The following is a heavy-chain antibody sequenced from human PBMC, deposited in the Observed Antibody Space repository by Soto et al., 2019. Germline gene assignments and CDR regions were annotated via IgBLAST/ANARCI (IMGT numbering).Heavy chain of an antibody. D-gene: IGHD3-22*01. V-gene: IGHV4-30-4*01. CDR2: IYYSGST. J-gene: IGHJ4*02. CDR3: ARERSYDSSGYYYGVLDY. CDR1: GGSISSGDYY. Sequence: SETLSLTCTYSGGSISSGDYYWSWIRQPPGKGLEWIGYIYYSGSTYYNPSLKSRVTISVDTSKNQFSLKLSSVTAADTAVYYCARERSYDSSGYYYGVLDYWGQGTLVTVSS.